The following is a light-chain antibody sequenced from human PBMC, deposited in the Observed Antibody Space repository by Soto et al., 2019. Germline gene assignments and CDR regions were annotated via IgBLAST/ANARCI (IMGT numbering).Light chain of an antibody. J-gene: IGKJ1*01. CDR1: QRISSW. CDR2: DAS. CDR3: QQYKSYSPT. V-gene: IGKV1-5*01. Sequence: DIQMPQSPSTLSASVGDRVIITCRASQRISSWLAWYQQKPGKAPKLLIYDASNLESGVPSRFSGSGSGTEFTLTISSLQPDDFATYYCQQYKSYSPTFGQGTKVEIK.